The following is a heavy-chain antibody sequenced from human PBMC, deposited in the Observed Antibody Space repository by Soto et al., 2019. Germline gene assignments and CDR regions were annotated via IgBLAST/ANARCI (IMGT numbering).Heavy chain of an antibody. Sequence: GGSLRLSCAASGFTFSSYAMSWVRQAPGKGLEWVSAISGSGGSTYYADSVKGRFTISRDNSKNTLYLQMNSLRAEDTAVYYCAKARGGYYDSSGWNDYWGQGTLVTVSS. CDR3: AKARGGYYDSSGWNDY. D-gene: IGHD3-22*01. V-gene: IGHV3-23*01. CDR1: GFTFSSYA. J-gene: IGHJ4*02. CDR2: ISGSGGST.